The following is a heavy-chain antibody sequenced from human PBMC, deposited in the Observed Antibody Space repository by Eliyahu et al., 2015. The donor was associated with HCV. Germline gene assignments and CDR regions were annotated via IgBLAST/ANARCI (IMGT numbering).Heavy chain of an antibody. V-gene: IGHV4-59*08. CDR1: GGSISSYX. Sequence: QVQLQESGPGLVKPSETLSLTCTVSGGSISSYXWSWIRQPPGKGLEWIGYIYYSGSTNYNPSLKSRVTISVDTSKNQFSLKLSSVTAADTAVYYCARHDAAAVAFLGYFDYWVQGTLVTVSS. CDR3: ARHDAAAVAFLGYFDY. J-gene: IGHJ4*02. D-gene: IGHD6-13*01. CDR2: IYYSGST.